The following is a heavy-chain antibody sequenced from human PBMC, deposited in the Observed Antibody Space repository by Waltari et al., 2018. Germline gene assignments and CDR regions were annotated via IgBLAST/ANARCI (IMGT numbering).Heavy chain of an antibody. V-gene: IGHV3-30-3*01. CDR1: GFTCSITP. CDR3: ARELSSFVLGAFDI. Sequence: QVQLVESGGGVVQPGRSLRLSCAASGFTCSITPIHGVRHAPGKGLEWVAVISYDGSNKYYADSVKGRFTISRDNSKNTLYLQMNSLRAEDTAVYYCARELSSFVLGAFDIWGQGTMVTVSS. D-gene: IGHD3-10*01. J-gene: IGHJ3*02. CDR2: ISYDGSNK.